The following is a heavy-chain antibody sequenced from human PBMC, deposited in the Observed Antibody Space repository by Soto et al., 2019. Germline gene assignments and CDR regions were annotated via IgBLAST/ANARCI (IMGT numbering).Heavy chain of an antibody. J-gene: IGHJ5*02. CDR3: ARSRRGFGSSWYDSFAP. D-gene: IGHD6-13*01. Sequence: SETLSLTCAVYGGSFNGHYWSWLRQAPGKGLEWIGEISASGSTKYNPSLKSRVTTSLDTSKNQFSLKLSSVTAADTAVYYCARSRRGFGSSWYDSFAPWVQGTMVTV. CDR1: GGSFNGHY. CDR2: ISASGST. V-gene: IGHV4-34*01.